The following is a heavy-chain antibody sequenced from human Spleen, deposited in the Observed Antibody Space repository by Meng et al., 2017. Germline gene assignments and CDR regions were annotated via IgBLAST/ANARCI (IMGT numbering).Heavy chain of an antibody. CDR1: GGIFSNYV. D-gene: IGHD2-15*01. CDR2: ISAYNGNT. J-gene: IGHJ6*02. Sequence: ASVKVSCKALGGIFSNYVISWVRQAPGQGLEWMGWISAYNGNTNYAQKLQGRVTMTTDTSTSTAYMELRSLRSDDTAVYYCGLGYCSGGSCYSPAPGTYYYGMDVWGQGTTVTVSS. V-gene: IGHV1-18*01. CDR3: GLGYCSGGSCYSPAPGTYYYGMDV.